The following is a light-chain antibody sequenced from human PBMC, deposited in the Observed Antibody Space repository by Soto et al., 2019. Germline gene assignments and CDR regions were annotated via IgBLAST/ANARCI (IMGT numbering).Light chain of an antibody. J-gene: IGLJ1*01. CDR3: CSYVSSKTYL. Sequence: QSALAQPASVSGSPGQSITISCTGTSGFVGSFSLVSWYQQHPGKAPKVMISEVTNRPSGVSDRFSGSKSDNTASLTISGLQTEDEADYYCCSYVSSKTYLFGTGTKVTVL. CDR2: EVT. V-gene: IGLV2-14*02. CDR1: SGFVGSFSL.